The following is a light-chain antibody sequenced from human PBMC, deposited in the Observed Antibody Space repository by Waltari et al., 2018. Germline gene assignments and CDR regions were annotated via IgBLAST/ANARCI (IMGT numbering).Light chain of an antibody. Sequence: QSVLTQPPSVSGAPGQRVTISCTGSSSNIGAGYDVHWYQQLPGTAPKLLIYANTTRPSGVPYPFSGSKSGTSASLAITGLQAEDEADYYCQSHDSSHYVFGTGTKVTVL. V-gene: IGLV1-40*01. J-gene: IGLJ1*01. CDR2: ANT. CDR3: QSHDSSHYV. CDR1: SSNIGAGYD.